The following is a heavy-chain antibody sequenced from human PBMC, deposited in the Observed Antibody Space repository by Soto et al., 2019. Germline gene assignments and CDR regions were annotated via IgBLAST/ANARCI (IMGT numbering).Heavy chain of an antibody. V-gene: IGHV4-59*01. D-gene: IGHD6-13*01. CDR3: ARAWYGDAFDI. J-gene: IGHJ3*02. Sequence: PSETLSLTCTVSVGSISSYYWIWIRQPPGKGLEWIGYIYYSGSTNYNPSLKSRVTISVDTSKNQFSLKLSSVTAADTAVYYCARAWYGDAFDIWGQGTMVTVSS. CDR1: VGSISSYY. CDR2: IYYSGST.